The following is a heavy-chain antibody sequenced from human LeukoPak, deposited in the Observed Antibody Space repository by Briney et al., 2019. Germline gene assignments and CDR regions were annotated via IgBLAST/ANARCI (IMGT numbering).Heavy chain of an antibody. D-gene: IGHD2-15*01. V-gene: IGHV1-69*04. CDR1: GGTFTRYA. CDR2: IIPMIGIT. CDR3: ARLTHCLADSVIAY. Sequence: SVKLSCKASGGTFTRYALSWVRQAPGQGLEWMGRIIPMIGITNYAQSFQGRVTITADKTTNTAYMELSSLRAEDTAIYYCARLTHCLADSVIAYWGQGTLITVSS. J-gene: IGHJ1*01.